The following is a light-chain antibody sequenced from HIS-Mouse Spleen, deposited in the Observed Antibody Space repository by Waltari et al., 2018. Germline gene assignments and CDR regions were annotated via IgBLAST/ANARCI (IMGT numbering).Light chain of an antibody. CDR2: DVS. Sequence: QSALTQPRSVSGSPGQSVTISCTGTSSDVGGYHYVSLYQQHPGKAPKLMIYDVSKRPSGVPDRFSGSKSGNTASLTISGLQAEDEADYYCAAWDDSLSGPVFGGGTKLTVL. V-gene: IGLV2-11*01. J-gene: IGLJ3*02. CDR3: AAWDDSLSGPV. CDR1: SSDVGGYHY.